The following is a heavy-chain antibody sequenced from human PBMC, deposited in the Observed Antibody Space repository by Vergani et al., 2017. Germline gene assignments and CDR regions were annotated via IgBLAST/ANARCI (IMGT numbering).Heavy chain of an antibody. V-gene: IGHV3-30*04. Sequence: QVQLVESGGGVVQPGRSLRLSCAASGFTFSSYAMHWVRQAPGKGLEWVAVISYDGSNKYYADSVKGRFTISRDNSKNTLYLQMNSLRSEDTAVYCCARGTVTPDNWGQGTLVTVSS. J-gene: IGHJ4*02. D-gene: IGHD4-17*01. CDR2: ISYDGSNK. CDR3: ARGTVTPDN. CDR1: GFTFSSYA.